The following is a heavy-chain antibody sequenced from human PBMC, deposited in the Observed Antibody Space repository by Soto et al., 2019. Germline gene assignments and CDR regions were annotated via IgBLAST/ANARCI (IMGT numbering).Heavy chain of an antibody. CDR2: ISGSGGST. J-gene: IGHJ6*02. V-gene: IGHV3-23*01. D-gene: IGHD3-3*01. CDR1: GFTFSSYA. CDR3: AKDQDRITIFGVDYGMDV. Sequence: GGSLRLSCAASGFTFSSYAMSWVRQAPGKGLEWVSAISGSGGSTYYADSVKGRFTISRDNSKNTLYLQMNSLRAEDKAVYYCAKDQDRITIFGVDYGMDVWGQGTTVTVSS.